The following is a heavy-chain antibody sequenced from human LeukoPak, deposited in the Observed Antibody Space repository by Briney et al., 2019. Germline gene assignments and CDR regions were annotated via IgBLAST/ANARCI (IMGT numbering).Heavy chain of an antibody. CDR2: TSGSGDST. CDR1: GFTFRSYA. J-gene: IGHJ6*02. CDR3: AKGGGSFYGMDV. D-gene: IGHD2-15*01. Sequence: GGSLRLSCAASGFTFRSYAMSWVRQAPGKGLEWVSGTSGSGDSTYYADSVKGRFTISRDNSKNTLYLQMNSLRAEDTAVYYCAKGGGSFYGMDVWGQGTTVTVSS. V-gene: IGHV3-23*01.